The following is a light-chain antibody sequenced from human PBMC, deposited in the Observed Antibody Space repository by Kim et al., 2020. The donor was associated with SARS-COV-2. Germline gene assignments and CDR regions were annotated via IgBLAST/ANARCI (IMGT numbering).Light chain of an antibody. CDR2: WAS. CDR3: QQYYSTPLT. V-gene: IGKV4-1*01. CDR1: QSVLYSSNNRNY. Sequence: ATINCKYRQSVLYSSNNRNYLAWYQQKPGQHPKLLIYWASARESGVPERFSGSGSGTDFTLTISSQQATDVAVYYCQQYYSTPLTFGGGTKVDIK. J-gene: IGKJ4*01.